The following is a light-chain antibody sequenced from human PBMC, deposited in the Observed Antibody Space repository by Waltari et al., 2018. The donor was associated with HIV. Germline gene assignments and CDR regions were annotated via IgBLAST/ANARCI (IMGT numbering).Light chain of an antibody. CDR1: SSAVGPYDL. Sequence: QSALTQPASVSGSPGQSITVSCTGTSSAVGPYDLVSWYQQHPGKAPKLMIYEVTKRPSGVSNRFSGSKSGNTDSLTVSGLQADDEAEYYCCSYRGSNTWVFGGGTKVTVL. CDR3: CSYRGSNTWV. CDR2: EVT. J-gene: IGLJ3*02. V-gene: IGLV2-23*02.